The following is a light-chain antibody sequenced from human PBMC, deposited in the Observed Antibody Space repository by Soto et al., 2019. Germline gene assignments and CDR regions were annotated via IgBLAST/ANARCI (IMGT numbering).Light chain of an antibody. Sequence: IQMTQSPSSLSASIGDIVTITCRASPGISSSLAWYQQKPGKAPHLLIYAASALQSGVPSRFSVSGSWTDFTLTISNLQPEDVATYYCQKYNRAPRTFGKGTKVEVK. CDR1: PGISSS. J-gene: IGKJ1*01. CDR3: QKYNRAPRT. V-gene: IGKV1-27*01. CDR2: AAS.